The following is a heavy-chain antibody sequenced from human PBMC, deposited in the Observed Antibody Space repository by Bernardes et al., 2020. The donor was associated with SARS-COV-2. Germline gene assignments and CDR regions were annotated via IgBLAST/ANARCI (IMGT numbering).Heavy chain of an antibody. CDR2: INPNSGGT. J-gene: IGHJ6*02. V-gene: IGHV1-2*02. Sequence: ASVKVSCKASGYTFTGYYIHWVRQAPGQGLEWMGWINPNSGGTNYAQMFQGRVTMTRDTPISTAYMELSRLRSDDTAVYYCALPPTNYDRYGMDVWGQGTTVTVSS. CDR1: GYTFTGYY. D-gene: IGHD3-22*01. CDR3: ALPPTNYDRYGMDV.